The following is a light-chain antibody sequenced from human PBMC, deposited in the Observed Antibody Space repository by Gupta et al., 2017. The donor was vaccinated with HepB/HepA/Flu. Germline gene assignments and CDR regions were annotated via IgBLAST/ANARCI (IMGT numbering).Light chain of an antibody. CDR1: SSDFGAFDH. CDR3: SSLTDTPNIVV. Sequence: SALPQPASVSGSPGQSITISCTGTSSDFGAFDHVSWYQKNPGKAPKLLISDVDKRPSGVASRFSGSKSGNTASLTISGRQTEDEGDYYCSSLTDTPNIVVFGGGTKVTVL. CDR2: DVD. J-gene: IGLJ2*01. V-gene: IGLV2-14*01.